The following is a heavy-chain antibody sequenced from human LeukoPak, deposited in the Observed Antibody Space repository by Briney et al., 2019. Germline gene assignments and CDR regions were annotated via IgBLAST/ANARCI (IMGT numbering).Heavy chain of an antibody. CDR3: ARKVQGWFDT. CDR1: GGAISSHY. V-gene: IGHV4-59*11. J-gene: IGHJ5*02. D-gene: IGHD3-10*01. Sequence: SETLSLTCTVSGGAISSHYWSWIRQSPGKGLEWIGYIYYSGTTNYSPSLKSRVTILVDTSKTQFSLKLTSVTAADTAVYYCARKVQGWFDTWGQGTLVTVSS. CDR2: IYYSGTT.